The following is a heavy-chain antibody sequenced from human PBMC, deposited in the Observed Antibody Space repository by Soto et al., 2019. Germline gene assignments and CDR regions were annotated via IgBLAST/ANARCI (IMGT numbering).Heavy chain of an antibody. CDR1: GFTFSNAW. CDR2: IKSKTDGGTT. D-gene: IGHD3-3*01. J-gene: IGHJ4*02. CDR3: TTYDFWSGYSVDY. V-gene: IGHV3-15*01. Sequence: GGSLRLSCAASGFTFSNAWMSWVRQASGKGLEWVGRIKSKTDGGTTDYAAPVKGRFTISRDDSKNTLYLQMNSLKTEDTAVYYCTTYDFWSGYSVDYWGQGTLVTVSS.